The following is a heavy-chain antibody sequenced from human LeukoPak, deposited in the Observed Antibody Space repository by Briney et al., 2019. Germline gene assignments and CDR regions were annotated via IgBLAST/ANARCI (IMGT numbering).Heavy chain of an antibody. J-gene: IGHJ4*02. CDR3: ARRRFGESAPHFDY. D-gene: IGHD3-10*01. V-gene: IGHV1-18*04. CDR1: GYTFTSYY. CDR2: ISAYNGNT. Sequence: RASVKVSCKASGYTFTSYYMHWVRQAPGQGLEWMGWISAYNGNTNYAQKLQGRVTMTTDTSTSTAYMELRSLRSDDTAVYYCARRRFGESAPHFDYWGQGTLVTVSS.